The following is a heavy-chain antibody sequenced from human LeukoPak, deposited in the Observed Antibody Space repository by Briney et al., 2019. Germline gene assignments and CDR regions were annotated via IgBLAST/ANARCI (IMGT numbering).Heavy chain of an antibody. Sequence: GGSLRLSCAASGFTFSSYGMHWVRQAPGKGLEGVAVIWYDGSNKYYADSVKGRFTISRDNSKNSLYLQMNSRRAEDTALYYCAGNPLPYCSGGTCPGGFDYWGRGTLVTVSS. CDR3: AGNPLPYCSGGTCPGGFDY. J-gene: IGHJ4*02. CDR1: GFTFSSYG. D-gene: IGHD2-15*01. CDR2: IWYDGSNK. V-gene: IGHV3-33*01.